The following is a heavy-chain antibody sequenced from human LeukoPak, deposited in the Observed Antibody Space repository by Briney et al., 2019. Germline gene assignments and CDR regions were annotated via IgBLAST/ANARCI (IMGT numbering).Heavy chain of an antibody. CDR2: TYYSGST. J-gene: IGHJ4*02. CDR1: GVSFSNSDYY. V-gene: IGHV4-39*01. Sequence: PSETLSLTCTISGVSFSNSDYYWGWVRQPPGKGLEWLATTYYSGSTYYNPSLRSRLTLSADTSKNQITLKLSSVTAADTAVYYCARQMYGLLYPDFWGQGTLVAVSS. D-gene: IGHD2-8*01. CDR3: ARQMYGLLYPDF.